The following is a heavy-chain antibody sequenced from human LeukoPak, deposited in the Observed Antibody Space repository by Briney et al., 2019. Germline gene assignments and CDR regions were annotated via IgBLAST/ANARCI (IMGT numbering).Heavy chain of an antibody. V-gene: IGHV4-39*01. D-gene: IGHD6-19*01. CDR2: IYYSGST. Sequence: SETLSLTCTVSGGSIRSSSYYWGWIRQPPGKGLEWIGSIYYSGSTNYKPSLRSRVTISVDTSKNQFSLKLSSVTAADTAVYYCARQWDSSGCHYDYWGQGTLVTVSS. J-gene: IGHJ4*02. CDR1: GGSIRSSSYY. CDR3: ARQWDSSGCHYDY.